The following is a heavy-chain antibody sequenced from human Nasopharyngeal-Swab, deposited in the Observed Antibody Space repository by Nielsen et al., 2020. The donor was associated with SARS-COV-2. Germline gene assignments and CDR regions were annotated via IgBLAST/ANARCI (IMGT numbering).Heavy chain of an antibody. CDR1: GGSFSGYY. Sequence: SETLSLTCAVYGGSFSGYYWSWIREPPGKGLEWIGEINHSGSTNYNPSLKSRVTISVDTSKNRFSLKLSSVTAADTAVYYCARGLSILTGYYPFYYYGMDVWGLGTTVTVSS. J-gene: IGHJ6*02. CDR2: INHSGST. V-gene: IGHV4-34*01. D-gene: IGHD3-9*01. CDR3: ARGLSILTGYYPFYYYGMDV.